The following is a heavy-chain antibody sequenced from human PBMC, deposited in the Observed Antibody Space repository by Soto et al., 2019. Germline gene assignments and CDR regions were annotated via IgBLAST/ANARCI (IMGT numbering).Heavy chain of an antibody. J-gene: IGHJ6*02. CDR3: ARDQTIDVLRFLEWPYGMDV. Sequence: ASVKVSCKASGYTFTSYAMHWVRQAPGQRLEWMGWINAGNGNTKYSQKFQGRVTITRDTSASTAYMELSSLRSEDTAVYYCARDQTIDVLRFLEWPYGMDVWGQGTTVTVAS. CDR1: GYTFTSYA. D-gene: IGHD3-3*01. CDR2: INAGNGNT. V-gene: IGHV1-3*01.